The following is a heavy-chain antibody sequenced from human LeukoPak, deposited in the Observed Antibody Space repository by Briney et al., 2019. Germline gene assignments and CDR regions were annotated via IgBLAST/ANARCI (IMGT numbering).Heavy chain of an antibody. J-gene: IGHJ4*02. CDR1: GFTFSSYS. CDR3: AKDIFGYGIAVAGTGSFDY. V-gene: IGHV3-9*01. Sequence: GGSLRLSCAASGFTFSSYSMNWVRQAPGKGLEWVSGISWNSGSIGYADSVKGRFTISRDNAKNSLYLQMNSLRAEDTALYYCAKDIFGYGIAVAGTGSFDYWGQGTLVTVSS. D-gene: IGHD6-19*01. CDR2: ISWNSGSI.